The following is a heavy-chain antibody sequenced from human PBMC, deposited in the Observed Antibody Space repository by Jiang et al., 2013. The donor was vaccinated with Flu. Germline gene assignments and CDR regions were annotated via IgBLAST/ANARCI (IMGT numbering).Heavy chain of an antibody. CDR3: PHSSGYSEEALDI. CDR1: EVTFTTYG. D-gene: IGHD3-22*01. J-gene: IGHJ3*02. Sequence: VQLVESGGGVVQPGRSLTISCEASEVTFTTYGMHWVRQAPGKGLEWVAFISNDGGEKYYADSVEGRFAISRDKSKNTLYLQMNSLTTEDTAVYYCPHSSGYSEEALDIWGQGTRV. V-gene: IGHV3-30*03. CDR2: ISNDGGEK.